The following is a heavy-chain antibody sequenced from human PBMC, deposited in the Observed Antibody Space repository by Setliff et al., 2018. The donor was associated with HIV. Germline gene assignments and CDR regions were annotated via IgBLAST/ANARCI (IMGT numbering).Heavy chain of an antibody. D-gene: IGHD3-22*01. CDR3: ARDPYYYDKRGYYE. J-gene: IGHJ4*02. Sequence: ASVKVSCKASGYTFTSYYIRWVRQAPGQGLEWMGIINPSGGSTNYAQKFQDRVTMTRDTSTSTVYMELSSLRSEDTAVYLCARDPYYYDKRGYYEWGQGTLVTVSS. CDR1: GYTFTSYY. V-gene: IGHV1-46*01. CDR2: INPSGGST.